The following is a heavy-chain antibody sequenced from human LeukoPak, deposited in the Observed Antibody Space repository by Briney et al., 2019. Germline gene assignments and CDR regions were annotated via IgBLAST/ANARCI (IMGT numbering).Heavy chain of an antibody. V-gene: IGHV4-34*01. CDR2: INHSGST. J-gene: IGHJ6*03. D-gene: IGHD3-10*01. Sequence: SETLSLTCAVYGGSFSGYYWSWIRQPPGKGLEWIGEINHSGSTNYNPSLKSRVTISVDTSKNQFSLKLSSVTAADTAVYYRARRPRIVRGVINYYYYYYMDVWGKGTTVTISS. CDR3: ARRPRIVRGVINYYYYYYMDV. CDR1: GGSFSGYY.